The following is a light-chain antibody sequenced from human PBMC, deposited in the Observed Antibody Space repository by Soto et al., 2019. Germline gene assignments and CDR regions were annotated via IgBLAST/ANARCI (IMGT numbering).Light chain of an antibody. Sequence: QAVVTQEPSLTVSPGGTVTLTCGSSTGAVTNGHYPYWFQQKPGQAPRTLIYDTTNRHSWTPARFSGSLRGGKAALTLSGAQPEDEAEYYCLLSYNGPYVFGTGTNLTVL. J-gene: IGLJ1*01. CDR3: LLSYNGPYV. CDR2: DTT. V-gene: IGLV7-46*01. CDR1: TGAVTNGHY.